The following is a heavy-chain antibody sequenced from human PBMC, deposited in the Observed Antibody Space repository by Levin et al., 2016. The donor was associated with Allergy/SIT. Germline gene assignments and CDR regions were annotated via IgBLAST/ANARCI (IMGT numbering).Heavy chain of an antibody. CDR3: TTDPLHIVVVTAMGDDAFDI. CDR2: IKSKTDGGTT. Sequence: ETLSLTCAVYGGSFSGYYWSWVRQAPGKGLEWVGRIKSKTDGGTTDYAAPVKGRFTISRDDSKNTLYLQMNSLKTEDTAVYYCTTDPLHIVVVTAMGDDAFDIWGQGTMVTVSS. CDR1: GGSFSGYY. V-gene: IGHV3-15*01. D-gene: IGHD2-21*02. J-gene: IGHJ3*02.